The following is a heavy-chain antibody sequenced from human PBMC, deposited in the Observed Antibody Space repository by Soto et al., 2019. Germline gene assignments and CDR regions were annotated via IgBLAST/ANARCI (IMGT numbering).Heavy chain of an antibody. CDR2: IYYSGST. CDR3: ARHSRSVNYGSGSYSSDY. CDR1: GGSITSIASY. D-gene: IGHD3-10*01. J-gene: IGHJ4*02. V-gene: IGHV4-39*01. Sequence: PSETLSLTCTVSGGSITSIASYWGWVLQPPGKGLEWIGTIYYSGSTYYNPSLQSRVTISVDTSKNQFSLKLTSVTAADTAVYYCARHSRSVNYGSGSYSSDYWGQGTLVTVSS.